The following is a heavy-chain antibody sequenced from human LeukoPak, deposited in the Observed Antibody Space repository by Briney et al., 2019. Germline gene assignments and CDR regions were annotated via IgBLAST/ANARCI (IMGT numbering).Heavy chain of an antibody. CDR3: ARGDFWSGYHDY. V-gene: IGHV4-4*07. J-gene: IGHJ4*02. D-gene: IGHD3-3*01. CDR2: IYTSGST. CDR1: GGSIRSYY. Sequence: SETLSLTCTVSGGSIRSYYWSWIRQPAGKGLEWIGRIYTSGSTNYNPSLKSRVTMSVDTSKNQFSLKLSSVTAADTAVYYCARGDFWSGYHDYWGQGTLVTVSS.